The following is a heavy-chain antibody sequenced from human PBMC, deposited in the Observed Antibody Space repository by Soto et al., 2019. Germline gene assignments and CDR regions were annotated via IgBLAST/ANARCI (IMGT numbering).Heavy chain of an antibody. CDR2: IYPDDSDT. Sequence: GESMKISDKGSRYNVTNFWIGWVRQMPGKGLEWMGIIYPDDSDTKYSPSFQGQVTISADKSINTAYLQWSSLQASDTAMYYCARVFWSGYSNGHLFDPWGQGSPVTVAS. D-gene: IGHD3-3*01. CDR1: RYNVTNFW. CDR3: ARVFWSGYSNGHLFDP. J-gene: IGHJ5*02. V-gene: IGHV5-51*01.